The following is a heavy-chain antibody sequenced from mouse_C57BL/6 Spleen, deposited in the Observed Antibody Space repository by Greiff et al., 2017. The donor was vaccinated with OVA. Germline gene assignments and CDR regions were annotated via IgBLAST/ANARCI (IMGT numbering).Heavy chain of an antibody. CDR1: GFTFSSYA. CDR2: ISDGGSYT. J-gene: IGHJ4*01. CDR3: ARGGSPYAMDY. Sequence: VQRVESGGGLVKPGGSLKLSCAASGFTFSSYAMSWVRQTPEKRLEWVATISDGGSYTYYPDNVKGRFTISRDNAKNHRYLQMSHLKSEDTAMYYCARGGSPYAMDYWGQGTSVTVSS. V-gene: IGHV5-4*01.